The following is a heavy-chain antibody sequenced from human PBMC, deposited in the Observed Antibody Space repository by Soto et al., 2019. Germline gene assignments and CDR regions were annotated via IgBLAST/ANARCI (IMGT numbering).Heavy chain of an antibody. D-gene: IGHD2-2*01. V-gene: IGHV4-31*03. J-gene: IGHJ5*02. CDR1: GGSISSGGYY. CDR3: ARAVFYGYCSSTSCDWWFDP. Sequence: QVQLQESGPGLVKPSQTLSLTCTVSGGSISSGGYYWSWIRQHPGKGLEWIGYIYYSGGTYYNPSLKSRVTISVDTSKNQFSLKLSSVTAADTAVYYCARAVFYGYCSSTSCDWWFDPWGQGTLVTVSS. CDR2: IYYSGGT.